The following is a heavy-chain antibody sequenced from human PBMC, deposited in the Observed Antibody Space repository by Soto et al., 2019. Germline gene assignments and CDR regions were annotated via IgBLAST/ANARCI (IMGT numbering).Heavy chain of an antibody. J-gene: IGHJ5*02. CDR1: GGSISSYY. D-gene: IGHD6-19*01. CDR3: ARGGDSSGWYNWFDP. V-gene: IGHV4-59*01. CDR2: IYYSGST. Sequence: QVQLQESGPGLVKPSETLSLTCTVSGGSISSYYWSWIRQAPGKGLEWIGYIYYSGSTNYNPSLKSRVTISVDTSKNQFSLKLSSVTAADTAVYYCARGGDSSGWYNWFDPWGQGTLVTVSS.